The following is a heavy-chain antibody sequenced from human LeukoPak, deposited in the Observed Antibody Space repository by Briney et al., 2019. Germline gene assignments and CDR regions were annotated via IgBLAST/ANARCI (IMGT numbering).Heavy chain of an antibody. J-gene: IGHJ4*02. Sequence: SETLSLTCTVSGGSISTSSYYWGWIRQPPGKGLEWIASIYYSGSSYYNPSLESRVTISVDTSKNQFSLKLSSVTAADTAVYYCARVKLTHFDYWGQGTLVTVSS. V-gene: IGHV4-39*07. CDR3: ARVKLTHFDY. CDR1: GGSISTSSYY. D-gene: IGHD3-9*01. CDR2: IYYSGSS.